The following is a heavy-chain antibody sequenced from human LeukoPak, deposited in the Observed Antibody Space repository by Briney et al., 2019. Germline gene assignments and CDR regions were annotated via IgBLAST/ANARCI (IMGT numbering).Heavy chain of an antibody. CDR1: GFTFSAYW. D-gene: IGHD6-19*01. CDR3: ARVGKSGWDFDH. Sequence: GGSLRLSCAASGFTFSAYWMTWVRQAPGKGLAWVANIIEGGDLKYYVDSVKGRFTVSRDNTKNSLYLQMTSLRADDTAVYYCARVGKSGWDFDHWGQGTLVTVSS. J-gene: IGHJ4*02. V-gene: IGHV3-7*01. CDR2: IIEGGDLK.